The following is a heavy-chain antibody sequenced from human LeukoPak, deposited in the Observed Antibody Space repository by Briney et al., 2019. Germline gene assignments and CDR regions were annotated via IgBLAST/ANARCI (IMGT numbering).Heavy chain of an antibody. D-gene: IGHD1-26*01. Sequence: GGSLRLSCAASGFTFSSYWMHWVRQAPGKGLVWVSRIKSDGSSTSYADSVKGRFTISRDNAKNTLYLQTNSLRAEDTAVYYCARSPYSGSSFDIWGRGTMVTVSS. CDR3: ARSPYSGSSFDI. V-gene: IGHV3-74*01. J-gene: IGHJ3*02. CDR1: GFTFSSYW. CDR2: IKSDGSST.